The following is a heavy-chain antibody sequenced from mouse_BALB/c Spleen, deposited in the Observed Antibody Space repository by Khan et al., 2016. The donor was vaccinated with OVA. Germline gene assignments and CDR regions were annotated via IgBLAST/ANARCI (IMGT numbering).Heavy chain of an antibody. V-gene: IGHV5-6-5*01. J-gene: IGHJ2*01. Sequence: EVELVESGGGSVKPGGSLKLSCAVSGFTFSSYAMSWVRQTPEKRLEWVASISSGGSTYYPDSVKGRFTISRDNARNILYLQMSSLRSEDMAMYXCAREAYKYDEYYFDYWGQGTTLTVSS. CDR1: GFTFSSYA. CDR3: AREAYKYDEYYFDY. D-gene: IGHD2-14*01. CDR2: ISSGGST.